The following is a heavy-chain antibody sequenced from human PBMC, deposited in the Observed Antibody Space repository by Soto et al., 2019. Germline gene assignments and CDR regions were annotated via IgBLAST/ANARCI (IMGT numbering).Heavy chain of an antibody. D-gene: IGHD6-6*01. Sequence: EVQLVESGGGLVQPGGSLRLSCAASGFTFDDYAMHWVRQAPGKGLEWVSGISWNSGSICYADSVKGRFTISRDNAKNSLYLQMNSLRAEDTALYYCAKDPRPYSSASFRGGYWGQGTLVTVSS. V-gene: IGHV3-9*01. J-gene: IGHJ4*02. CDR1: GFTFDDYA. CDR3: AKDPRPYSSASFRGGY. CDR2: ISWNSGSI.